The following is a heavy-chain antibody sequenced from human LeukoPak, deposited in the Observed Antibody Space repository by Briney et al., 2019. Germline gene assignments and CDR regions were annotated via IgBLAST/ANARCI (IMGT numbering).Heavy chain of an antibody. CDR2: ISYSGST. V-gene: IGHV4-31*03. D-gene: IGHD2-8*02. J-gene: IGHJ4*02. CDR3: ARLSDGTGVYRWYFDY. Sequence: SETLSLTCTVSGGSISSSSYYWGWIRQHPGKGLECIGHISYSGSTYYTPSLKSRVTISADRSKNQYSLKLNSVTAADTAVYYCARLSDGTGVYRWYFDYWGQGSLVTVSS. CDR1: GGSISSSSYY.